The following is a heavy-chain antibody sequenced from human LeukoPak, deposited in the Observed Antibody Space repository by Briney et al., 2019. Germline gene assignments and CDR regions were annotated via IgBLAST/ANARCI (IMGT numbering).Heavy chain of an antibody. D-gene: IGHD3-22*01. CDR1: GYTFTNFG. J-gene: IGHJ1*01. CDR3: ARDKDEDYDTSGMFQY. CDR2: ISTYNGNT. Sequence: ASVKVSCKASGYTFTNFGISWVRQAPGQRPEWMGWISTYNGNTNYAQNLQDRVTLTTDTSTTTVYMELRSLRSDDTAVYYCARDKDEDYDTSGMFQYWGQGTLVTVS. V-gene: IGHV1-18*04.